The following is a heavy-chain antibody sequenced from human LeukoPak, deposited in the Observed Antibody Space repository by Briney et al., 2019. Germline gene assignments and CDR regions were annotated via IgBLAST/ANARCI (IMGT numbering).Heavy chain of an antibody. CDR2: TSSSGSTI. D-gene: IGHD3-22*01. Sequence: GGSLRLSCAASGSTFSDYYMSWIRQAPGKGLEWVSYTSSSGSTIYYADSVKGLFTISRDNAKNSLYLQMNSLRAEDTAVYYCARDLTYDSSGYPGGFDYWGQGTLVTVSS. CDR1: GSTFSDYY. V-gene: IGHV3-11*01. CDR3: ARDLTYDSSGYPGGFDY. J-gene: IGHJ4*02.